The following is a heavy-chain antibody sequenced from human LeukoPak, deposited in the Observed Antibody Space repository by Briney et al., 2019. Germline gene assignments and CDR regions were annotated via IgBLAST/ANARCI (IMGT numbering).Heavy chain of an antibody. CDR2: IIESGGGT. Sequence: GGSLRLYCAASGFTFSNYAMSWIRQAPGKGLEWVSGIIESGGGTHYADSVKGRFTISRDNSKNTLYLQMNSLRAEDTAVYYCAKDSATVVTPGAFDIWGQGTMVTVSS. J-gene: IGHJ3*02. V-gene: IGHV3-23*01. D-gene: IGHD4-23*01. CDR3: AKDSATVVTPGAFDI. CDR1: GFTFSNYA.